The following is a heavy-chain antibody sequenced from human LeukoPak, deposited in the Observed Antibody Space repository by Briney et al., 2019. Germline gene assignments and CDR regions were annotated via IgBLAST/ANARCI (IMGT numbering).Heavy chain of an antibody. J-gene: IGHJ6*04. CDR1: GFPFSDYY. V-gene: IGHV3-11*06. Sequence: GRSLRLSCAASGFPFSDYYMTWIRQAPGKGLEWISYIGSSSTYTHYADSVKGRFTISRDNAKNSLYLQMNSLRAEDTAVYYCARDKESSGWYLTPYYYGMDVWGKGTTVTVSS. D-gene: IGHD6-13*01. CDR2: IGSSSTYT. CDR3: ARDKESSGWYLTPYYYGMDV.